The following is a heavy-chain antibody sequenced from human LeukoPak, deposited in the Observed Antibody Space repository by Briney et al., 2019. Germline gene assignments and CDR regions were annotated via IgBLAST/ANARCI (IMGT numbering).Heavy chain of an antibody. CDR2: IIPIFGTA. Sequence: ASVKVPCKASGGTFSSYAISWVRQAPGQGLEWMGGIIPIFGTANYAQKLQGRVTITADESTSTAYMELSSLRSEDTAVYYCARDLGSSWTGDYWGQGTLVTVSS. D-gene: IGHD6-13*01. CDR1: GGTFSSYA. CDR3: ARDLGSSWTGDY. J-gene: IGHJ4*02. V-gene: IGHV1-69*13.